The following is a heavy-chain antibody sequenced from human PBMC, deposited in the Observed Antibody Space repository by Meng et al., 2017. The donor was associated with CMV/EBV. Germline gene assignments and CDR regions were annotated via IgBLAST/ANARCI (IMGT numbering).Heavy chain of an antibody. V-gene: IGHV3-30*02. J-gene: IGHJ6*02. CDR2: IRYDGSNK. CDR3: AKDLGVV. Sequence: GESLKISCAASGFTFSSYGMHWVRQAPGKGLEWVAFIRYDGSNKYYADSVKGRFTISRDNSKNTLYLQMNSLRAEDTAVYYCAKDLGVVRGQGTTVTVSS. CDR1: GFTFSSYG. D-gene: IGHD2-8*01.